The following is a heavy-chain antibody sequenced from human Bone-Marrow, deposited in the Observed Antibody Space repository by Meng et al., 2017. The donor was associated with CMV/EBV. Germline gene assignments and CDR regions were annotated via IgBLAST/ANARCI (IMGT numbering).Heavy chain of an antibody. D-gene: IGHD3-3*01. V-gene: IGHV3-21*01. Sequence: GESLKNYCAASGFTFSSYSMNWVRQAPGKGLEWVSSISSSSSYIYYADSARGPFTISRDNAKTSLYLQMKVRRAEYTAVYYCARLYDFCRGYYPNYLGQGTLVTVSS. CDR1: GFTFSSYS. CDR3: ARLYDFCRGYYPNY. CDR2: ISSSSSYI. J-gene: IGHJ4*02.